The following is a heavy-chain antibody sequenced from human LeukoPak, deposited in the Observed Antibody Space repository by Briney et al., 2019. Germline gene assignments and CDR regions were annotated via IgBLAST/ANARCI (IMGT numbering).Heavy chain of an antibody. CDR1: GLTFSSYV. D-gene: IGHD1-26*01. CDR2: ITGSGDTT. Sequence: GGSLRLSCAASGLTFSSYVMSWVRQAPGKGLEWVSAITGSGDTTSSADPVKGRFTISRDNSKNTLYLQMDSLRAEDTAVYYCAKGGAAYRYLDYWGQGTLVTVSS. CDR3: AKGGAAYRYLDY. V-gene: IGHV3-23*01. J-gene: IGHJ4*02.